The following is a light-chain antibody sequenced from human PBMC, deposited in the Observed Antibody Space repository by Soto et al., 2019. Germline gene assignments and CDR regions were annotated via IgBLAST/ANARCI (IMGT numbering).Light chain of an antibody. CDR1: ESVSTNY. J-gene: IGKJ4*01. V-gene: IGKV3-20*01. CDR3: QQYGSVPLT. CDR2: GAS. Sequence: EIVLTQSPGTLSLSPGERATLSCRASESVSTNYLAWYQQKPGQAPRLLISGASSRATGIPDRFSGSGSGADFTLTINSLEPEYFAVYYCQQYGSVPLTFGGGTKVEIK.